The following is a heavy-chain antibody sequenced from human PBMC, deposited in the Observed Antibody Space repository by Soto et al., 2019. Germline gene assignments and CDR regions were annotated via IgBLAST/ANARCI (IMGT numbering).Heavy chain of an antibody. CDR3: ARGSPDSSGYYSADY. J-gene: IGHJ4*02. D-gene: IGHD3-22*01. CDR1: GYTFTGYY. V-gene: IGHV1-2*04. Sequence: ASVKVSCKASGYTFTGYYMHWVRQAPGQGLEWMGWINPNSGGTSYAQKFQGWVTMTRDTSISTAYMELSRLRSDDTAVYYCARGSPDSSGYYSADYWGQGTLVTVSS. CDR2: INPNSGGT.